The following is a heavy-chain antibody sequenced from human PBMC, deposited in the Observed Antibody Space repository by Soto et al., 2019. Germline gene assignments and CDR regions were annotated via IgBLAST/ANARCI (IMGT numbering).Heavy chain of an antibody. CDR3: ARDWADCSGGSCPHNWFDP. CDR1: GGSISSYY. J-gene: IGHJ5*02. V-gene: IGHV4-59*01. Sequence: SETLSLTCTVSGGSISSYYWSWIRQPPGKGLEWIGYIYYSGSTNYNPSLKSRVTISVDTSKNQFSLKLSSVTAADTAVYYCARDWADCSGGSCPHNWFDPWGQGTLVTVPS. CDR2: IYYSGST. D-gene: IGHD2-15*01.